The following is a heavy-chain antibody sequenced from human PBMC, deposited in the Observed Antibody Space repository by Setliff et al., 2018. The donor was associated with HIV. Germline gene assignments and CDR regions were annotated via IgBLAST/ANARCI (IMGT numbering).Heavy chain of an antibody. V-gene: IGHV4-34*01. Sequence: PSETLSLTCAVYGESFSGYQWSWIRQPPGKGLEWIGEINHSGSTNYNPSLKSRVTISVDTSKNQFSVTLTSVTDADTAVYYCARFDGDYETDNWFDPWGHGILVTVSS. CDR2: INHSGST. D-gene: IGHD4-17*01. J-gene: IGHJ5*02. CDR1: GESFSGYQ. CDR3: ARFDGDYETDNWFDP.